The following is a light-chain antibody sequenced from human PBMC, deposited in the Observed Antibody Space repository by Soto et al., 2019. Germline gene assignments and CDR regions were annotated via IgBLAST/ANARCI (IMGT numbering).Light chain of an antibody. CDR3: QQYNNWPPLT. J-gene: IGKJ4*01. CDR1: QSVSSN. CDR2: GAS. V-gene: IGKV3D-15*01. Sequence: EIVMTQSPATLSVSAGERVTLSCRASQSVSSNLAWYQQKPGQAPRLLIYGASTRATGIPARFSGSGSGTDFTLTISSLQSEDIAVYYCQQYNNWPPLTFGGGTTVEIK.